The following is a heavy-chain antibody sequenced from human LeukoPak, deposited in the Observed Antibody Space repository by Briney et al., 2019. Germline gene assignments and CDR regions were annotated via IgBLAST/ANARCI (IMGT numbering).Heavy chain of an antibody. J-gene: IGHJ4*02. CDR2: FDPEDGET. CDR3: ATTNYGSGSYYPDY. Sequence: GASVKVSCKVSGYTLTELSMHWVRQAPGKGLEWMGGFDPEDGETIYAQKFQGRVTMTEDTSTDTAYMELSSLRSEDTAVYYCATTNYGSGSYYPDYWGQGTLVTVSS. V-gene: IGHV1-24*01. D-gene: IGHD3-10*01. CDR1: GYTLTELS.